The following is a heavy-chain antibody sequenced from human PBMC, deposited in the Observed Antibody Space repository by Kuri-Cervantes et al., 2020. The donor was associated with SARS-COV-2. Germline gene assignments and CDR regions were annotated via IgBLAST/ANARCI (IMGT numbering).Heavy chain of an antibody. CDR1: GFTFSDYY. CDR2: ISSSGSTI. D-gene: IGHD3-10*01. J-gene: IGHJ4*02. Sequence: GESLKISCAASGFTFSDYYMSWIRQAPGKGLEWVSYISSSGSTIYYADSVKGRFTISRDNAKNSLYLQMNSLRAEDTAVYYCARGITIVRGVIDYWGQGTLVTVSS. CDR3: ARGITIVRGVIDY. V-gene: IGHV3-11*04.